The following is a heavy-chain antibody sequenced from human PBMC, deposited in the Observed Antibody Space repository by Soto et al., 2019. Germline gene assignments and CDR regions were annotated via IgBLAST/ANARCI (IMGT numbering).Heavy chain of an antibody. J-gene: IGHJ6*02. CDR2: IYYSGST. Sequence: LSLTCTVSGGSISSSSYYWGWIRQPPGKGLEWIGSIYYSGSTYYNPSLKSRVTISVDTSKSQFSLKLSSVTAADTAVYYCARRRYCSSTSCYTGPPQYYYGMDVWGQGTTVTVSS. CDR3: ARRRYCSSTSCYTGPPQYYYGMDV. V-gene: IGHV4-39*01. CDR1: GGSISSSSYY. D-gene: IGHD2-2*02.